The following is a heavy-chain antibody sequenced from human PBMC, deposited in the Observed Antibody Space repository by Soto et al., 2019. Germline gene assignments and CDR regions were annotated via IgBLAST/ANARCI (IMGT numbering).Heavy chain of an antibody. CDR3: ARDRDHWNDAYWFDP. CDR2: FSSTGST. J-gene: IGHJ5*02. Sequence: SETLSLTCAVSGASINYYYWNWIRRPPGKGLEWIGSFSSTGSTNYNPSLKSRVTISGDTSKNQFSLTLSSVTAADTAVYYCARDRDHWNDAYWFDPWGQGTLVTVS. CDR1: GASINYYY. D-gene: IGHD1-1*01. V-gene: IGHV4-59*13.